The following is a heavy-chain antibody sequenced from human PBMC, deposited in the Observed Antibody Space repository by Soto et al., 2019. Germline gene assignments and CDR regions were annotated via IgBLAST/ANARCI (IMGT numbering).Heavy chain of an antibody. Sequence: PGGSLRLSCAASGFSFDDYSMHWVRQAPGRGLEWVSLISWDGGTTYYADSVKGRLTISRDNSKNSLYLQMNSLRTEDTALYYFAKDKRKRWLQAPFGYWGQGTLVTVSS. J-gene: IGHJ4*02. D-gene: IGHD5-12*01. CDR2: ISWDGGTT. V-gene: IGHV3-43*01. CDR3: AKDKRKRWLQAPFGY. CDR1: GFSFDDYS.